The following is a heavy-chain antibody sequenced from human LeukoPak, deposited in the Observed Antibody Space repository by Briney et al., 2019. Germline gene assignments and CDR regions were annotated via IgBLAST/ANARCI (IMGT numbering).Heavy chain of an antibody. D-gene: IGHD4-17*01. V-gene: IGHV1-46*01. CDR1: GYSFTSYY. Sequence: ASVKVSCKASGYSFTSYYMHWARQAPGQGLEWMGMIIPSGGDTSYAQKFQGRITVTRDTSTSTVYMELSSLRSEDTAVYYCARGPYGDYGSWFDPWGQGTLVTVSS. CDR2: IIPSGGDT. CDR3: ARGPYGDYGSWFDP. J-gene: IGHJ5*02.